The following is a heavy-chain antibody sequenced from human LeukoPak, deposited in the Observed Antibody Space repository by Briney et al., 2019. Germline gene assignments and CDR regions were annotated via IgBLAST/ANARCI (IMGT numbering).Heavy chain of an antibody. V-gene: IGHV4-34*01. CDR2: INHSGST. Sequence: SETLSLTCAVYGGSFSGYYWSWIRQPPGKGLEWIGEINHSGSTNYNPSLKSRVTISVDTSKNQFSLKLSSVTAADTAVYYCARGTPILTGYSSYFDYWGQGALVTVSS. CDR1: GGSFSGYY. CDR3: ARGTPILTGYSSYFDY. D-gene: IGHD3-9*01. J-gene: IGHJ4*02.